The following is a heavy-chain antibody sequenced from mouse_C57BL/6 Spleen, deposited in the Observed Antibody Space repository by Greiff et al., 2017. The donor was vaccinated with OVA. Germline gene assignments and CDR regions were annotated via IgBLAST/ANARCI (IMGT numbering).Heavy chain of an antibody. D-gene: IGHD4-1*01. CDR2: IYPGDGDT. V-gene: IGHV1-80*01. J-gene: IGHJ3*01. CDR1: GYAFSSYW. Sequence: VKLMESGAELVKPGASVKISCKASGYAFSSYWMNWVKQRPGKGLEWIGQIYPGDGDTNYNGKFKGKATLTADKSSSTAYMQLSSLTSEDAAVYFCARRGTNWAWFAYWGQGTLVTVSA. CDR3: ARRGTNWAWFAY.